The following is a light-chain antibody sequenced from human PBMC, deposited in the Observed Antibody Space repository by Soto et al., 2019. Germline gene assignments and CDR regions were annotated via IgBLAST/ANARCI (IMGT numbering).Light chain of an antibody. J-gene: IGLJ2*01. CDR1: TSDVGGYNY. Sequence: QSVLTQPASVSGSPGQSITISCTGTTSDVGGYNYVSWYQQHPGRAPKLMIYDVSYRSSGVSNRFSGFKSGNTASLTISGLQAEGEADYYCSSYTSSSTVVFGGGTKLTVL. CDR3: SSYTSSSTVV. CDR2: DVS. V-gene: IGLV2-14*01.